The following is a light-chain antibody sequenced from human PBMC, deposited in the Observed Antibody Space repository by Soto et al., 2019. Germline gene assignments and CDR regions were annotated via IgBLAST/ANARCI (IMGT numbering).Light chain of an antibody. Sequence: QSALTQPRSVSGSPGQSVTISCTGTSSDFGAYNLVSWYQQYPGKAPKLMIYYISERPPGVPDRFSGSKSGNTASLTISGLQAEDEADYYCCSSAGTCTWVFGGWTKVTVL. CDR3: CSSAGTCTWV. CDR1: SSDFGAYNL. CDR2: YIS. J-gene: IGLJ3*02. V-gene: IGLV2-11*01.